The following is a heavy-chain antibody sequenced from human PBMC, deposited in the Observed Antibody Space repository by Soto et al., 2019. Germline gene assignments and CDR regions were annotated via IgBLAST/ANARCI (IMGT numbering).Heavy chain of an antibody. CDR2: IWDDGIKK. CDR3: VRGVKIAGAFDI. V-gene: IGHV3-33*01. J-gene: IGHJ3*02. D-gene: IGHD2-21*01. Sequence: QEQLVESGGDVVQPGRSLRLSCAASGFIFSDYGLHWVRQAPGKRLEWVAVIWDDGIKKYYADSVKGRFTISRDNSENMVYLQMNSLRGEDTAVYYCVRGVKIAGAFDIWGQGTRVTVFS. CDR1: GFIFSDYG.